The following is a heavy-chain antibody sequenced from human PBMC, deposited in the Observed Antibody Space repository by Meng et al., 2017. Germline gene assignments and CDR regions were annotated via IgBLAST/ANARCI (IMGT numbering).Heavy chain of an antibody. CDR1: GFTFSSYG. Sequence: GESLKISCAASGFTFSSYGMHWVRQAPGKGLEWVAVIWYDGSNKYYADSVKGRFTISRDNSKNTLYLQMNSLRAEDTAVCYCAREGYCSGGSCYSYYYYGMDVWGQGTTVTVSS. D-gene: IGHD2-15*01. V-gene: IGHV3-33*01. CDR3: AREGYCSGGSCYSYYYYGMDV. J-gene: IGHJ6*02. CDR2: IWYDGSNK.